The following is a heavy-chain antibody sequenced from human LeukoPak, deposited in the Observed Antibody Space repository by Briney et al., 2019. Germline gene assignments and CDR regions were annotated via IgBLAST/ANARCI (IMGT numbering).Heavy chain of an antibody. J-gene: IGHJ4*02. D-gene: IGHD3-10*01. Sequence: GGSLRLSCAASGFTFSSYAMHWVRQAPGKGLEYVSAISSNGGSTYYANSVKGRFTISRDNSKNTLYLQMGSLRAEDMAVYYCARDGDPTKHYYGSGSYCGYWGQGTLVTVSS. CDR2: ISSNGGST. V-gene: IGHV3-64*01. CDR1: GFTFSSYA. CDR3: ARDGDPTKHYYGSGSYCGY.